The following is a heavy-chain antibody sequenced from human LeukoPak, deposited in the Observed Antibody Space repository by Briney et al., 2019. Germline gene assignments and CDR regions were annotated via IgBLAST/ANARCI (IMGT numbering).Heavy chain of an antibody. CDR3: ARVQYCSSTSCANGYWFDP. J-gene: IGHJ5*02. CDR1: XGTFSSYA. CDR2: XXXXFGTA. Sequence: SVKVSCKASXGTFSSYAXXXXXXAXGXGXXWXXXXXXXFGTANYAQKFQGRVXITADXSTSTAYMELSSLRSEDTAVYYCARVQYCSSTSCANGYWFDPWGQGTLVTVSS. V-gene: IGHV1-69*13. D-gene: IGHD2-2*01.